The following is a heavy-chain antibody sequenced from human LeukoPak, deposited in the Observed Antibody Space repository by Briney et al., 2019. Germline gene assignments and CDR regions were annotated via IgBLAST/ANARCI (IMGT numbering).Heavy chain of an antibody. CDR3: ARDRGAYCTNGVCGYFDY. CDR2: INPSGGST. J-gene: IGHJ4*02. D-gene: IGHD2-8*01. V-gene: IGHV1-46*01. CDR1: GYTFTSYY. Sequence: GASVKVSCKASGYTFTSYYMHWVRQAPGQGLEWMGIINPSGGSTSYAQKFQGRVTMTRDTSTSTVYMELSSLRSEDTAVYYCARDRGAYCTNGVCGYFDYWGQGTLVTVSS.